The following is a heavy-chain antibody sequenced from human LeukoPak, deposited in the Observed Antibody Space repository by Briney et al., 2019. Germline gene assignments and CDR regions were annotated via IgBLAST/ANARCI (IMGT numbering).Heavy chain of an antibody. V-gene: IGHV4-59*11. CDR1: GASIGSHY. Sequence: SETLSLTCTVSGASIGSHYWSWIRQSPGKGLEWIGCVYNSGTTVYNPSLTGRVTISVDTSKNQYSLNLRSVTAADAAVYYCARDAYWGQGILVTVSS. CDR3: ARDAY. CDR2: VYNSGTT. J-gene: IGHJ4*02.